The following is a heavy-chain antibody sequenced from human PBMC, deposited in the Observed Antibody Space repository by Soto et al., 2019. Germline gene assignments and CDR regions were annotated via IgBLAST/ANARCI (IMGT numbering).Heavy chain of an antibody. CDR1: GDTFSSYA. V-gene: IGHV1-69*01. J-gene: IGHJ4*02. CDR2: IIPMFGTA. CDR3: ARVGPAHYYDSSGYYSPLDY. Sequence: QVQLVQSGAEVKKPGSSVKVSCKASGDTFSSYAINCVRQAPGQGLEWMGGIIPMFGTANYAQKFKGRVTITGGESTSTVYMELSSLRSEDTAVYYCARVGPAHYYDSSGYYSPLDYWGQGTLVTVSS. D-gene: IGHD3-22*01.